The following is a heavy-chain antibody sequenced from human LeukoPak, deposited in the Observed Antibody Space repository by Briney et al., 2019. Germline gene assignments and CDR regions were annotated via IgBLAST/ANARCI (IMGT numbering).Heavy chain of an antibody. D-gene: IGHD3-10*01. V-gene: IGHV4-34*01. CDR1: GGSFSGYY. Sequence: PSETLSLTCAVYGGSFSGYYWSWIRQPPGKGLEWIGEINHSGSTNYNPSLKSRVTISVDTSKNQFSLKLSSVTAADTAVYYCARGYYGSGSLNWGQGTLVTVS. CDR2: INHSGST. CDR3: ARGYYGSGSLN. J-gene: IGHJ4*02.